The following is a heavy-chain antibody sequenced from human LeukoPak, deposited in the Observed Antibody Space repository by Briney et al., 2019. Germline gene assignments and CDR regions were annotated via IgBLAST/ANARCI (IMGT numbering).Heavy chain of an antibody. Sequence: GGSLRLSCVASGFTFSSSWMSWVRQAPGKGLEWVANIKQDGSEKSYVESVRGRFAISRDNAKNSLYLQLNSLRAEDTALYYCARDNPPDYWGQGTLVTVSS. J-gene: IGHJ4*02. CDR2: IKQDGSEK. CDR1: GFTFSSSW. CDR3: ARDNPPDY. V-gene: IGHV3-7*03.